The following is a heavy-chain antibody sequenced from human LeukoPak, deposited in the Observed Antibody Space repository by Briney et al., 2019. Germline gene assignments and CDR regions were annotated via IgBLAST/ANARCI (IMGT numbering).Heavy chain of an antibody. CDR3: ARGNVVPAAILGYYFDY. Sequence: SETLSLTCAVSGGSISSGGYSWSWIRQPPGQGLEWIGYIYHSGSTYYNPSLKSRVTISVDRSKNQFSLKLSSVTAADTAVYYCARGNVVPAAILGYYFDYWGQGTLVTVSS. V-gene: IGHV4-30-2*01. CDR2: IYHSGST. D-gene: IGHD2-2*02. J-gene: IGHJ4*02. CDR1: GGSISSGGYS.